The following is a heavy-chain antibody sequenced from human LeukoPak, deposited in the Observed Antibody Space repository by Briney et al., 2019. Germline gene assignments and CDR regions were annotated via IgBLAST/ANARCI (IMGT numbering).Heavy chain of an antibody. CDR1: GASISNYY. J-gene: IGHJ4*02. Sequence: SETLSLTCSVSGASISNYYWSWFRQPAGKGLEFIGLFYNSGSTNCNPSLKSRVTMSVDTSKNQFSLKLTSVTAGGTAVYYWARAYYYGSGSYGLDYWGQGTLVTVSS. CDR3: ARAYYYGSGSYGLDY. CDR2: FYNSGST. V-gene: IGHV4-4*07. D-gene: IGHD3-10*01.